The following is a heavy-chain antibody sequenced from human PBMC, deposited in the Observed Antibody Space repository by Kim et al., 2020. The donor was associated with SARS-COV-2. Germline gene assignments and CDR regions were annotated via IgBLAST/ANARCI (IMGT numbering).Heavy chain of an antibody. J-gene: IGHJ6*01. D-gene: IGHD6-25*01. CDR2: IRNKAYGGTT. Sequence: GGSLRLSCTTSGFAFRNYALSWVRQAPGKGLEWVGLIRNKAYGGTTEYAASVKGRFTISRDDSKNIAYLHMNRLKTEDTAVYYCTLLSGYSSGWDYYFYG. CDR1: GFAFRNYA. V-gene: IGHV3-49*04. CDR3: TLLSGYSSGWDYYFYG.